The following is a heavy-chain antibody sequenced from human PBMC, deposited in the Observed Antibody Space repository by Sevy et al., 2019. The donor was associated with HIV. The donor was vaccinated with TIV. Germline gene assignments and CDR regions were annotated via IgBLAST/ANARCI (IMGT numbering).Heavy chain of an antibody. J-gene: IGHJ4*02. CDR3: SKSSGYYDSSGYPSDY. CDR1: GFTFDNYA. D-gene: IGHD3-22*01. V-gene: IGHV3-23*01. CDR2: ISGGGGST. Sequence: GGSLRLSCAASGFTFDNYAMSWVRQAPGTGLEWVSAISGGGGSTYYADSVKDRFTISRDNSKNTLYLQMNSLRAEDTAVYYCSKSSGYYDSSGYPSDYWGQGTLVTVSS.